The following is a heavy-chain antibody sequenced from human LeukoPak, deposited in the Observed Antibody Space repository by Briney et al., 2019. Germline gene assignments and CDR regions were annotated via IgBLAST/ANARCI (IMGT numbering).Heavy chain of an antibody. V-gene: IGHV3-21*01. J-gene: IGHJ4*02. CDR2: ITSSSSYI. CDR1: GFTFSDYS. D-gene: IGHD4-17*01. CDR3: ARLTTTVTTPFDY. Sequence: GGSLRLSCAASGFTFSDYSMNWVRQAPGKGLEWVSSITSSSSYIYYADSVKGRFTISRDNAKNSLYLQMNSLRAEDTAVYYCARLTTTVTTPFDYWGQGTLVTVSS.